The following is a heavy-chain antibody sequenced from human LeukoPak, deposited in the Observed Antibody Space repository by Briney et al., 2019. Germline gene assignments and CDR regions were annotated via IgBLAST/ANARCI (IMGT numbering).Heavy chain of an antibody. V-gene: IGHV3-7*03. J-gene: IGHJ3*02. Sequence: GGSLRLSCTASGFTFITYWMSWVRQAPGKGLEWVANIKQDGSEKYYVDSVKGRFTISRDNAKNSLYLQMNSLRAEDTAVYYCAKGIVVVISGNAFDIWGQGTMVTVSS. CDR2: IKQDGSEK. CDR3: AKGIVVVISGNAFDI. CDR1: GFTFITYW. D-gene: IGHD3-22*01.